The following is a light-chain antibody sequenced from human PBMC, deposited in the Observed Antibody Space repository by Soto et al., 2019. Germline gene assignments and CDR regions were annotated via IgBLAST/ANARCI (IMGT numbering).Light chain of an antibody. CDR2: EVN. V-gene: IGLV2-8*01. CDR1: SSDVGGYNY. CDR3: TSYAGGNNV. J-gene: IGLJ1*01. Sequence: QSALTQPPSASGSPGQSVTISCTGTSSDVGGYNYVSWYQQHPGKVPKLMVYEVNKRPSGVPDRFSGSKSGNTASLTVSGLQAEEAAYYYCTSYAGGNNVFGTGTKVTVL.